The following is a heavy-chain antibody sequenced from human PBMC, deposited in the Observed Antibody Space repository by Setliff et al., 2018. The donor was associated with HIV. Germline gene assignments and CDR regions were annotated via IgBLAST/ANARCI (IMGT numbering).Heavy chain of an antibody. CDR3: ARDPGGCYLAPLDY. V-gene: IGHV1-69*10. Sequence: GASVKVSCKASGYTFTSYGISWVRQAPGQGLEWMGGIIPILGIANYAQKFQGRVTITADESTSTAYMELSSLRSEDTAVYYCARDPGGCYLAPLDYWGQGTLVTVSS. D-gene: IGHD1-26*01. CDR1: GYTFTSYG. CDR2: IIPILGIA. J-gene: IGHJ4*02.